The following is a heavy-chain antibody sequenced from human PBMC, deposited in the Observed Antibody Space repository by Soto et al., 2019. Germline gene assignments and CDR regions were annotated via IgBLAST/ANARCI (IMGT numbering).Heavy chain of an antibody. D-gene: IGHD2-8*01. Sequence: SQTLSLTCAISVDSVSSNIAAWNWIRQSPSRGLEWLGRTYYRSRWYSDFAGSLKGRITINPDTSENQFSLQLSSVTPEDTAMYYCARYTNKGWYLDYWGQGTLVTVSS. V-gene: IGHV6-1*01. CDR1: VDSVSSNIAA. CDR2: TYYRSRWYS. J-gene: IGHJ4*02. CDR3: ARYTNKGWYLDY.